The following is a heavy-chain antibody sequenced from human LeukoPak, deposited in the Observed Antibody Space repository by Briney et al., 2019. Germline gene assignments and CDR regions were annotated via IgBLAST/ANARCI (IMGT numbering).Heavy chain of an antibody. V-gene: IGHV3-74*01. Sequence: GGSLRLSCSVSGFIFSNYYMHWVRQAPGKGLVWVSRIASDGSSTTYADSVKGRFSISRDNAKNTLYLQMNSLRVEDTAVYYCARGRPHGNDYWGQGTLVTVSS. D-gene: IGHD4-23*01. CDR3: ARGRPHGNDY. CDR2: IASDGSST. J-gene: IGHJ4*02. CDR1: GFIFSNYY.